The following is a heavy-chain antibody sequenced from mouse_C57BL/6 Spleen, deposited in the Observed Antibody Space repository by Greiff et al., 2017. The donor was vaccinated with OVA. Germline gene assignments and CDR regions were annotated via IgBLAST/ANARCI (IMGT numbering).Heavy chain of an antibody. CDR2: FHPYNDDT. CDR1: GYTFTTYP. J-gene: IGHJ2*01. CDR3: ARNYYGSSYDYFDY. D-gene: IGHD1-1*01. V-gene: IGHV1-47*01. Sequence: VNVVESGAELVKPGASVKMSCKASGYTFTTYPIEWMKQNHGKSLEWIGNFHPYNDDTKYNEKFKGKATLTVEKSSSTVYLELSRLTSDDSAVYYCARNYYGSSYDYFDYWGQGTTLTVSS.